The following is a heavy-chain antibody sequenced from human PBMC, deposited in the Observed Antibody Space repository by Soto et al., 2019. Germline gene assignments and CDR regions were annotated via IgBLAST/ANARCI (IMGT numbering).Heavy chain of an antibody. CDR2: INAGNGNT. CDR1: GDAITSNA. Sequence: GATVEGSCKAPGDAITSNAMHWVRQAPGQRREWTGWINAGNGNTKYSQKSQGRVTITRDTSASTSFMEVRSLRSEDTAVDYCARGASPLIDFWGQGTLVTVSS. D-gene: IGHD1-26*01. CDR3: ARGASPLIDF. V-gene: IGHV1-3*01. J-gene: IGHJ4*02.